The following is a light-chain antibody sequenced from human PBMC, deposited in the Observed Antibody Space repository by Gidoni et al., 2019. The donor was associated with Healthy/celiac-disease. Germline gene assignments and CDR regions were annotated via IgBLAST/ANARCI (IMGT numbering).Light chain of an antibody. CDR1: QDISNY. V-gene: IGKV1-33*01. Sequence: DIRMTQSPSSLSASVGDRVTITCQASQDISNYLNWYQQKPGKAPKLLIYDASNLETGVPSRFSGSRSGTDLTVTISSLQPEDIEKYYCQQYDNRPFTFGGGTKVEIK. CDR2: DAS. CDR3: QQYDNRPFT. J-gene: IGKJ4*01.